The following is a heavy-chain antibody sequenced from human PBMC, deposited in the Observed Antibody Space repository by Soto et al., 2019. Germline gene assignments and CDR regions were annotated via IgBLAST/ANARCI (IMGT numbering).Heavy chain of an antibody. Sequence: SETLSLTCTVSGGSISSSTYYWGWIRQPPGKDLEWIGSIYYSGSAYYNPSLRSRVTISVDTSKNQFSLKLYSVTAADTAVYYCAIHPHTSATYIDNLGRGTLLTISS. V-gene: IGHV4-39*01. J-gene: IGHJ4*02. CDR2: IYYSGSA. D-gene: IGHD3-16*01. CDR1: GGSISSSTYY. CDR3: AIHPHTSATYIDN.